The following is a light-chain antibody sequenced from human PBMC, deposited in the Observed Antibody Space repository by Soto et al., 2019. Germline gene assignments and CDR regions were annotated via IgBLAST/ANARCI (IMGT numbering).Light chain of an antibody. Sequence: EIVMTQSPATLSVSPGERATLSCRASQSVSTNLAWYQQKPGQAPRLLIYGASTRATGIPARFSGSGSGTEFTLTISSLQSEDFAVYFCLQYNNWHPWYTFGQGTKLEIK. J-gene: IGKJ2*01. CDR1: QSVSTN. CDR3: LQYNNWHPWYT. CDR2: GAS. V-gene: IGKV3-15*01.